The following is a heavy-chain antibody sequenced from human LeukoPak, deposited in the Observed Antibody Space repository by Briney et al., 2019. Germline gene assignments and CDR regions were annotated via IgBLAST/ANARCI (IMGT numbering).Heavy chain of an antibody. CDR2: IYGRGGS. CDR1: GDSISSGSYY. CDR3: ARGSGGSSSWYRFLRFDP. D-gene: IGHD6-13*01. Sequence: PSETLSLTCTVSGDSISSGSYYWSWIRQPAGKGLEWIGRIYGRGGSNYNPSLKSRVTISIDKSENQFSLKLSSVTAADTAVYYCARGSGGSSSWYRFLRFDPWGQGTLVTVSS. V-gene: IGHV4-61*02. J-gene: IGHJ5*02.